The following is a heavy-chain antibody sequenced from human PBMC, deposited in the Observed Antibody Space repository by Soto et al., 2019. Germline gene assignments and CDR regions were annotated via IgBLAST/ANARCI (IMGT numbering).Heavy chain of an antibody. Sequence: SQTLSLTCAISGDSVSSKSAAWNWVRQSPSRGLEWLGRTYYRSKWNKDYAVSVKSRITINPDTSKNQFSLQLNSVTPEDTAVYYCTRGHRNAHSDGFDILAHGTMLTVSS. V-gene: IGHV6-1*01. J-gene: IGHJ3*02. D-gene: IGHD4-4*01. CDR3: TRGHRNAHSDGFDI. CDR1: GDSVSSKSAA. CDR2: TYYRSKWNK.